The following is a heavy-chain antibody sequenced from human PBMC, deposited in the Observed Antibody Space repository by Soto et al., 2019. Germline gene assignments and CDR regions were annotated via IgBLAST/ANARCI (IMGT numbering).Heavy chain of an antibody. J-gene: IGHJ4*02. Sequence: GSLRLSCAASGFTFSNYGMHWVRQAPGKGLEWVAIIWYDGSNKYYADSVKGRFTISRDSSKNTVYLQMNSLTTEDTAVYYCERDFWGLSHFDYWGQGASVTVSS. V-gene: IGHV3-33*01. CDR3: ERDFWGLSHFDY. CDR1: GFTFSNYG. CDR2: IWYDGSNK. D-gene: IGHD3-16*01.